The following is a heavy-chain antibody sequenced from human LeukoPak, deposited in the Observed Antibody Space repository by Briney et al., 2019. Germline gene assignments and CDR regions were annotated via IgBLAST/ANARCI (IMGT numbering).Heavy chain of an antibody. J-gene: IGHJ4*02. V-gene: IGHV1-69*05. CDR3: ARDLRGATGVFED. CDR2: IIPIFGTA. CDR1: GSTFRSYA. Sequence: SVKVSCKASGSTFRSYAISWVRQAPGQGLERMGGIIPIFGTADYAQKSQGRVTITTDESTSTAYMDLSSLTSEDTAVYYCARDLRGATGVFEDWGQGTLVTVSS. D-gene: IGHD1-26*01.